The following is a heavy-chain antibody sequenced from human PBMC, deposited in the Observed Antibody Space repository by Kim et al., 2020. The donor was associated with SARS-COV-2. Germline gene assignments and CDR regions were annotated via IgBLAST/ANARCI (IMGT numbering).Heavy chain of an antibody. CDR1: GGSINSGFYY. CDR2: PSYDGTP. CDR3: ARGIVVSTHFFDS. J-gene: IGHJ4*02. D-gene: IGHD2-21*01. V-gene: IGHV4-39*07. Sequence: SETLSLNCSVSGGSINSGFYYWGWVRQAPGKGLEWIVSPSYDGTPYYNPSLKSRVSISSDTSKNQFSLILRSMTAADTAVYYCARGIVVSTHFFDSWGQGALVTASS.